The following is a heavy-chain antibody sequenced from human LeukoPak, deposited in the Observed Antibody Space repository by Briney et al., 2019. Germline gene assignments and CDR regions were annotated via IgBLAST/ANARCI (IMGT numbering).Heavy chain of an antibody. CDR2: IYTSGST. J-gene: IGHJ4*02. CDR3: ARKGDSSGGPFDY. CDR1: GGSISSYY. V-gene: IGHV4-4*09. D-gene: IGHD3-22*01. Sequence: SETLSLTCTVSGGSISSYYWSWIRQPPGKGLEWIGYIYTSGSTNYNPSLKSRVTISVDTSKNQFSLKLSSVTAADTAVYYCARKGDSSGGPFDYWGQGTLVTVSS.